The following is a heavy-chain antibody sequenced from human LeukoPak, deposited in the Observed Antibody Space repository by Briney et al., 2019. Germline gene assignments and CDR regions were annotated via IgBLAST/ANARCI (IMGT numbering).Heavy chain of an antibody. J-gene: IGHJ4*02. D-gene: IGHD3-22*01. Sequence: GGSLRLSCAASGFPLSSFGMHWVRQAPGKGLEWVSFISYDGSYKYYPDSVKGRFTTSRDNSKNTLYLQMNSLRAEDTAVYYCAKDDLTYYYDSSGHAPRFDYWGQGALVTVSS. V-gene: IGHV3-30*18. CDR1: GFPLSSFG. CDR3: AKDDLTYYYDSSGHAPRFDY. CDR2: ISYDGSYK.